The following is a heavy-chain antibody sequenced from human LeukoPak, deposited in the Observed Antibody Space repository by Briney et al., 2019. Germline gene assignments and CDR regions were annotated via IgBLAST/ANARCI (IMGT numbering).Heavy chain of an antibody. CDR3: AKEGLAAAGTGGFLDY. Sequence: PGGPRRLSCAAPGFTSNIYGMHGVRQAPGKGLEGVGYIRYDGSNKYYADSVKGRFTFSRDNAKKTLYLQLNSLRTEDTAVYYCAKEGLAAAGTGGFLDYWGQGTLVTVSS. CDR1: GFTSNIYG. J-gene: IGHJ4*02. D-gene: IGHD6-25*01. CDR2: IRYDGSNK. V-gene: IGHV3-30*02.